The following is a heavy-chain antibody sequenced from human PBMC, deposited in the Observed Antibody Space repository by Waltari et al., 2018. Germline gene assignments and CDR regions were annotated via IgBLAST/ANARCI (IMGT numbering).Heavy chain of an antibody. J-gene: IGHJ4*02. CDR3: ARDPANPYSTTAEPPYYFDN. CDR1: GYRGSSHD. D-gene: IGHD5-18*01. V-gene: IGHV3-66*02. Sequence: EAQLVASGGEFVQPGGSLRLAGEDPGYRGSSHDMNWVSQGPGKVREWVSVIYSGSPTCYAENVSGRFTISRDNAQNTVYLQMESLGPEDTAVYYCARDPANPYSTTAEPPYYFDNWGQGTLVTVSS. CDR2: IYSGSPT.